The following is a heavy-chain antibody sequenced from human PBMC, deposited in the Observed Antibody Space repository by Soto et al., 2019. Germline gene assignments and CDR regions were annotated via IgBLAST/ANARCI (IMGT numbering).Heavy chain of an antibody. J-gene: IGHJ4*02. Sequence: GGSLSLSCAASGFTLSSYCIHWVRHAPGKWLGWVAVISDDGSNTYYADSVKGRFTISRDNSKNTLYLQMNSLRAEDTAVYYCTRGNYCESRVYDPNDYWGQGTLVTVSS. CDR2: ISDDGSNT. V-gene: IGHV3-30*03. CDR3: TRGNYCESRVYDPNDY. CDR1: GFTLSSYC. D-gene: IGHD3-22*01.